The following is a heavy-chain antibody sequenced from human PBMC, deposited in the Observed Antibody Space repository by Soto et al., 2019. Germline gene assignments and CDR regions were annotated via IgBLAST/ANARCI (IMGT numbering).Heavy chain of an antibody. V-gene: IGHV4-59*07. CDR3: ARGTTVTTYGVDYYYGMDV. Sequence: PSDTLSLTCTASGGSISSYYWSWIRQPPGKGLEWIGYIYYSGSTNYNPSLKSRVTISVDTSKNQFSLKLSSVTAADTAVYYCARGTTVTTYGVDYYYGMDVWGQGTTVTVSS. CDR2: IYYSGST. J-gene: IGHJ6*02. CDR1: GGSISSYY. D-gene: IGHD4-17*01.